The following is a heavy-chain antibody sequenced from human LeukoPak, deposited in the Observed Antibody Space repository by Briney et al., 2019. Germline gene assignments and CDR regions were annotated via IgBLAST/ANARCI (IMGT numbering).Heavy chain of an antibody. CDR2: INHSGST. V-gene: IGHV4-39*07. CDR3: AREAAAGIDY. Sequence: SETLSLTCTVSGGSISSSSYYWSWIRQPPGKGLEWIGEINHSGSTNYNPSLKSRVTISVDTSKNQFSLKLSSVTAADTAVYYCAREAAAGIDYWGQGTLVTVSS. D-gene: IGHD6-13*01. J-gene: IGHJ4*02. CDR1: GGSISSSSYY.